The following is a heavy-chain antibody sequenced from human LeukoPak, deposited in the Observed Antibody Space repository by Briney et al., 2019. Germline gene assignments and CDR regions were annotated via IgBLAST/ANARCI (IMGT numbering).Heavy chain of an antibody. Sequence: GGSLRLSCAASGFTFSSYAMSWVRQAPGKGLEWVSGISVGYSTYYADSVKGRFTISRDNSKNTLYLQMNSLRAEDTAVYYCAREATEDYDSSGYVDYWGQGTLVTVSS. J-gene: IGHJ4*02. CDR1: GFTFSSYA. D-gene: IGHD3-22*01. CDR2: ISVGYST. CDR3: AREATEDYDSSGYVDY. V-gene: IGHV3-23*01.